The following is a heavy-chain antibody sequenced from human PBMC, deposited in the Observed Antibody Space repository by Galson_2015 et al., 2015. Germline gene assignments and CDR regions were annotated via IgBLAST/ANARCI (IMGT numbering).Heavy chain of an antibody. CDR1: GFTVSSNY. CDR3: ASPKRPYYYDSSGYYQDAFDI. Sequence: SLRLSCAASGFTVSSNYMSWVRQAPGKGLEWVSVIYSGGSTYYADSVKGRFTISRDNSKNTLYLQMNSLRAEDTAVYYCASPKRPYYYDSSGYYQDAFDIWGQGTMVTVSS. CDR2: IYSGGST. V-gene: IGHV3-66*02. D-gene: IGHD3-22*01. J-gene: IGHJ3*02.